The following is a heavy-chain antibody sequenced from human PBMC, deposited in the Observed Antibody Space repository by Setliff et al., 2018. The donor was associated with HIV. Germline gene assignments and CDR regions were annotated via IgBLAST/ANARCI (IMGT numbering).Heavy chain of an antibody. D-gene: IGHD5-12*01. CDR2: INPTGGST. CDR3: ASAGAWQRNALDI. J-gene: IGHJ3*02. Sequence: ASGKVSCKPSGYSFTNHYMHWVRQAPGQGLEWMGVINPTGGSTRNTQKFQGRVAMTRDTSTSTVYMELSSLRSEDTAVYYCASAGAWQRNALDIWGQGTMVTVSS. CDR1: GYSFTNHY. V-gene: IGHV1-46*01.